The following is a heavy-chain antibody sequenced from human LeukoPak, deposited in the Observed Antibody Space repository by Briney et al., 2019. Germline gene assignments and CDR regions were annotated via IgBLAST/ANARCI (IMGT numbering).Heavy chain of an antibody. Sequence: ASVKVSCKASGYTFTSYGISWVRQAPGQGLEWMGWINPKSGGTLYAQKFQGRIVMTRDTSSNTVYLGVTRLTSDDTAVYYCARRRLTSTSSPFGAEYFHKWGQGTLVTVSS. CDR2: INPKSGGT. CDR3: ARRRLTSTSSPFGAEYFHK. CDR1: GYTFTSYG. V-gene: IGHV1-2*02. J-gene: IGHJ1*01. D-gene: IGHD6-6*01.